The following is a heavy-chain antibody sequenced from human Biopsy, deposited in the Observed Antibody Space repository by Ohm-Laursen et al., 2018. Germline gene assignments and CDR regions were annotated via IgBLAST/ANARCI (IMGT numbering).Heavy chain of an antibody. J-gene: IGHJ6*02. V-gene: IGHV1-46*01. D-gene: IGHD1-26*01. CDR1: EFSFSRYD. CDR2: ISPSGGGT. CDR3: AIFEGYSDDNLDYEHYGMDV. Sequence: ASVKVSCKGSEFSFSRYDMHWVRQAPGRGLEWMGIISPSGGGTMDTQKFQDRLTMTRDTSTSTVHMELKSLKSEDMAVYYCAIFEGYSDDNLDYEHYGMDVWGQGTTVTASS.